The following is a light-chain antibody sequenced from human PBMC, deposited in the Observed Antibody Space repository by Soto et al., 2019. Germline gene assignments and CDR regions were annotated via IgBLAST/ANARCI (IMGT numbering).Light chain of an antibody. J-gene: IGLJ1*01. CDR3: VSYTSSTTYV. CDR1: SSDVGGSNF. Sequence: QSVLAQPASVSDSPGQSFTISCTGTSSDVGGSNFVSWYQQHPGKPPKLIIYDVANRPSGVSNRFSGSKSGSTASLIISRLQTEDEADYYCVSYTSSTTYVFGTGTKVTVL. V-gene: IGLV2-14*03. CDR2: DVA.